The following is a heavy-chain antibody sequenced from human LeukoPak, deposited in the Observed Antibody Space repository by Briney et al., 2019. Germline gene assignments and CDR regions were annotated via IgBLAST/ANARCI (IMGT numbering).Heavy chain of an antibody. J-gene: IGHJ3*02. V-gene: IGHV3-30*02. D-gene: IGHD3-9*01. CDR1: GFTFSSYG. CDR2: IRYDGSNK. Sequence: GGSLRLSCAASGFTFSSYGMHWVRQAPGKGLEWVAFIRYDGSNKYYADSVKGRFTISRDNSKNTLYLQMNSLRAEDTAVYYCAKDRSDILVGGDAFDIWGQGTMVTVSS. CDR3: AKDRSDILVGGDAFDI.